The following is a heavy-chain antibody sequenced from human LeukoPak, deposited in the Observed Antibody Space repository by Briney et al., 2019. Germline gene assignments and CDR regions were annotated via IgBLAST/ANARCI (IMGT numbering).Heavy chain of an antibody. Sequence: PGRSLRLSCAASGFTFSSYAMHWVRQAPGKGLEWVAVISYDGSNKYYADSVKGRFTISRDNSKNTLYLQMNSLRAEDTAVYYCARDRAAMVSYYYYGMDVWGQGTTVTVSS. J-gene: IGHJ6*02. D-gene: IGHD5-18*01. CDR2: ISYDGSNK. V-gene: IGHV3-30-3*01. CDR1: GFTFSSYA. CDR3: ARDRAAMVSYYYYGMDV.